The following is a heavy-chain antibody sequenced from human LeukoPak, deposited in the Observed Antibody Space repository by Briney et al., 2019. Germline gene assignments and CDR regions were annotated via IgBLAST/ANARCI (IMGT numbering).Heavy chain of an antibody. J-gene: IGHJ4*02. V-gene: IGHV4-34*01. CDR2: INHSGST. CDR1: GGSISSYY. CDR3: ARDSSGRLY. Sequence: SETLSLTCTVSGGSISSYYWSWIRQPPGKGLEWIGEINHSGSTNYNPSLKSRVTISVDTSKNQFSLKLSSVTAADTAVYYCARDSSGRLYWGQGTLVTVSS. D-gene: IGHD6-19*01.